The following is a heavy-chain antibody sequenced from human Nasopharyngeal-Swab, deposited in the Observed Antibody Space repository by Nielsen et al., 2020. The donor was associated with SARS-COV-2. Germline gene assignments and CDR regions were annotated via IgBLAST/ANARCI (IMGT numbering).Heavy chain of an antibody. Sequence: WGSLRLSCAASGFTLSSYSLNWVRQAPGKGLEWVSYISSSSSTIYYADSVKGRFTISRDNAKNSLYLQMNSLRAEDTAVYYCARDIVVVPVTFDYWGQGTLVTVSS. CDR1: GFTLSSYS. CDR3: ARDIVVVPVTFDY. D-gene: IGHD2-2*01. CDR2: ISSSSSTI. J-gene: IGHJ4*02. V-gene: IGHV3-48*01.